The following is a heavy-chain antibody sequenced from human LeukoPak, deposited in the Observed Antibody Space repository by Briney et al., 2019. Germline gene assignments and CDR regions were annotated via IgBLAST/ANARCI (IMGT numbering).Heavy chain of an antibody. Sequence: GGSLRLSCAASGFTFSSYGMHWVRQAPGKGLEWVAVIRYDGSNKYYADSVKGRFTISRDNAKNLVYLQMSSLRAEDTAIYYCARDETYDYESNGYLDFWGQGTVVTVSS. CDR3: ARDETYDYESNGYLDF. CDR2: IRYDGSNK. CDR1: GFTFSSYG. V-gene: IGHV3-33*01. J-gene: IGHJ4*02. D-gene: IGHD3-22*01.